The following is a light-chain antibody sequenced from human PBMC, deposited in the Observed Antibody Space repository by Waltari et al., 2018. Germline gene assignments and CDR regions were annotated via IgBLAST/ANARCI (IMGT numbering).Light chain of an antibody. CDR3: QQRSNWPYT. CDR1: QTVRSY. J-gene: IGKJ2*01. V-gene: IGKV3-11*01. CDR2: DAS. Sequence: EIVLTQSPATLSLSPGERATLSCRASQTVRSYLAWYQQRPGKTPRLLIFDASSRATGSSAKFSGSGSGTDFTLTVSNLEPEDFAVYYCQQRSNWPYTFGQGTRVEIK.